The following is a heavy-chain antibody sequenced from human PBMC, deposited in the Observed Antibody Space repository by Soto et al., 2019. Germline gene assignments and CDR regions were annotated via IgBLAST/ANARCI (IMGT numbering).Heavy chain of an antibody. D-gene: IGHD3-22*01. J-gene: IGHJ4*02. V-gene: IGHV4-30-4*01. Sequence: SETLSLTCTVSGGSISSGDYYWSWIRQPPGKGLEWIGYIYYSGSTYYNPSLKSRVTISVDTSKNQFSLKLRSVTAADTAVFYCAGLYPYEGSGYHLNYWGQGALVTVSS. CDR3: AGLYPYEGSGYHLNY. CDR2: IYYSGST. CDR1: GGSISSGDYY.